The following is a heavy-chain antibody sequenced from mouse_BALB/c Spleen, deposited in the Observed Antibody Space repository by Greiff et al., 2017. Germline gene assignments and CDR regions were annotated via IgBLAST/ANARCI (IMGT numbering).Heavy chain of an antibody. CDR2: ISYSGST. D-gene: IGHD2-10*02. CDR3: ARSYGNYGGAWFAY. CDR1: GYSITSDYA. Sequence: EVHLVESGPGLVKPSQSLSLTCTVTGYSITSDYAWTWIRQFPGNKLEWMGYISYSGSTSYNPSLKSRISITRDTSKNQFFLQLNSVTTEDTATYYCARSYGNYGGAWFAYWGQGTLVTVSA. V-gene: IGHV3-2*02. J-gene: IGHJ3*01.